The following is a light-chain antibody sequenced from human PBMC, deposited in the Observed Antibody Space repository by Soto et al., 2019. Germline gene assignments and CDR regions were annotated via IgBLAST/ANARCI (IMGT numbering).Light chain of an antibody. Sequence: LTQPASVSGSLGQSIAPSCTGTSSYVGTYNLVSWYQQHPGKAPKLLISEGGKRPSGVSDRFSGSKSGNTASLTISGLQAEDEADYYCCSFAAGNTYVFGTGTKVTVL. CDR2: EGG. CDR1: SSYVGTYNL. J-gene: IGLJ1*01. CDR3: CSFAAGNTYV. V-gene: IGLV2-23*01.